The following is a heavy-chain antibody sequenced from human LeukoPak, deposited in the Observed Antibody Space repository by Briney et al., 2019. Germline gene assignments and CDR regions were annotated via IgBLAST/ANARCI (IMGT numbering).Heavy chain of an antibody. V-gene: IGHV3-48*04. J-gene: IGHJ4*02. CDR2: ISSSSTI. CDR1: GFTFSSYW. CDR3: AYGSGSYYYFDY. D-gene: IGHD3-10*01. Sequence: GGSLRLSCAASGFTFSSYWMSWVRQAPGKGLEWVSYISSSSTIYYADSVKGRFTISRDNARNSLYLQMNSLRAEDTAVYYCAYGSGSYYYFDYWGQGTLVTVSS.